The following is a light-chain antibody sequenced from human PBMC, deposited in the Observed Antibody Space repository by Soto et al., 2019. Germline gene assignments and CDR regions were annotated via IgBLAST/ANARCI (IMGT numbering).Light chain of an antibody. CDR1: QGISSY. J-gene: IGKJ1*01. V-gene: IGKV1-9*01. CDR3: QQLNSYPRT. Sequence: DIQLTQSPSFLSASVGDRVTITCRASQGISSYLAWYQQKPGKAPKLMIYAASTLQSGVPSRFSGSGSGTEFYHTIRSLQPEDFATYYCQQLNSYPRTFGQGTKVEIK. CDR2: AAS.